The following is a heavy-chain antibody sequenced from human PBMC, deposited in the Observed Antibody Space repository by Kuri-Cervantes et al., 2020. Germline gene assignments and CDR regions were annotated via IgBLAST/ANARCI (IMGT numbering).Heavy chain of an antibody. CDR3: AGAYLGLGKLDY. CDR2: IYYSGST. D-gene: IGHD7-27*01. J-gene: IGHJ4*02. CDR1: GGSISSYY. Sequence: SETLSLTCTVSGGSISSYYWSWIRQPPGKGLEWIGYIYYSGSTNYNPSLKSRVTISVDTSKNQFSLKLSSVTAADTAVYYCAGAYLGLGKLDYWGQGTLVTVSS. V-gene: IGHV4-59*13.